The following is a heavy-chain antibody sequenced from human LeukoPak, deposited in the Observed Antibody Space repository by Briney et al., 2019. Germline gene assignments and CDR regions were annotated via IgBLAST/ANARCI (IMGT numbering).Heavy chain of an antibody. CDR2: ISYDGSNK. CDR3: ARASEGNYYGMDV. J-gene: IGHJ6*02. V-gene: IGHV3-30-3*01. CDR1: GFTFSSYA. D-gene: IGHD1-14*01. Sequence: GRSLRLSCAASGFTFSSYAMYWVRQAPGKGLEWVAVISYDGSNKYYADSVKGRFTISRDNSKNTLYLQMNSLRAEDTAVYYCARASEGNYYGMDVWGQGTTVTVSS.